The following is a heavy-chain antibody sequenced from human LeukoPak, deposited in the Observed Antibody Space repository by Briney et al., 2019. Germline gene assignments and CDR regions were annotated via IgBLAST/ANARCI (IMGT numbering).Heavy chain of an antibody. CDR2: IYSGGST. V-gene: IGHV3-53*01. J-gene: IGHJ6*03. CDR3: ARPVIAVAGKYYYYYYMDV. CDR1: GFTVSSNY. Sequence: GGSLRLSCAASGFTVSSNYMSWVRQAPGKGLEWVSVIYSGGSTYYADSVKGGFTISRDNSKNTLYLQMNSLRAEDTAVYYCARPVIAVAGKYYYYYYMDVWGKGTTVTVSS. D-gene: IGHD6-19*01.